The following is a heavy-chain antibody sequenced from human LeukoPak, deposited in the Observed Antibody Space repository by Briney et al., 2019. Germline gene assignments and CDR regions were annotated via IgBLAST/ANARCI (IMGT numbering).Heavy chain of an antibody. CDR2: INPSGGSK. CDR3: ARDSPEDSSSSYWYFDL. CDR1: GYTFTSYY. V-gene: IGHV1-46*01. J-gene: IGHJ2*01. Sequence: ASVKVSCKASGYTFTSYYMHWVRQAPGQGLEWMGIINPSGGSKSYAQKFQGRVTMTRDMSTSTAYMELSSLRSEDTAVYYCARDSPEDSSSSYWYFDLWGRGTLVTVSS. D-gene: IGHD6-6*01.